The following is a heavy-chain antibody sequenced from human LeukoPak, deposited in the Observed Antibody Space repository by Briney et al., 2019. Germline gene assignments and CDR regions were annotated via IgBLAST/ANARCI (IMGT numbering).Heavy chain of an antibody. CDR2: ISYDGSNK. CDR3: AKAGYCTNGVCYFYYYYMDV. J-gene: IGHJ6*03. CDR1: GFTFSSYG. V-gene: IGHV3-30*18. Sequence: GGSLRLSCAASGFTFSSYGMHWVRQAPGKGLEWVAVISYDGSNKYYADSVKGRLTISRDNSKNTLYLQMNSLRAEDTAVYYCAKAGYCTNGVCYFYYYYMDVWGKGTTVTVSS. D-gene: IGHD2-8*01.